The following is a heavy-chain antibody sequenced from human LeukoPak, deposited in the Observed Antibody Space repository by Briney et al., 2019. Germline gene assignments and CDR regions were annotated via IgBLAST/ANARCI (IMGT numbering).Heavy chain of an antibody. CDR3: ARGFCTSTNCYQEEWFDP. J-gene: IGHJ5*02. D-gene: IGHD2-2*01. CDR1: GGFISSGYYY. CDR2: IYFSGST. V-gene: IGHV4-30-4*08. Sequence: SQTLSLTCTVSGGFISSGYYYWSWIRQPPGKGLEWIGYIYFSGSTYYNPPLKSRVTISVHTSKNQFSLSLGSVTAADTTVYYCARGFCTSTNCYQEEWFDPWGRGTLVTVSS.